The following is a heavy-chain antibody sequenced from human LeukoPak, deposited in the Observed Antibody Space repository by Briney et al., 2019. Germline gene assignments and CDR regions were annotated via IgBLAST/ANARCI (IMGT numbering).Heavy chain of an antibody. CDR3: ARQTVRYYFDY. CDR2: IYYSGST. Sequence: SETLSLTCTVSGGSISSGGHYWSWIRQHPGKGLEWIGYIYYSGSTYYNPSLKSRVTISVDTSKNQFSLKLSSVAAADTAVYYCARQTVRYYFDYWGQGTLVTVSS. J-gene: IGHJ4*02. D-gene: IGHD4-17*01. V-gene: IGHV4-31*03. CDR1: GGSISSGGHY.